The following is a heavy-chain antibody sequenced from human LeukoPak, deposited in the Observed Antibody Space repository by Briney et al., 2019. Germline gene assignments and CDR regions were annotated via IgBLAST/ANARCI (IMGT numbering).Heavy chain of an antibody. CDR2: ISSTSRTT. J-gene: IGHJ4*02. CDR1: GFTFSTYS. V-gene: IGHV3-48*01. Sequence: PGGSLRLSCAASGFTFSTYSMNWVRQAPGKGLGWVSYISSTSRTTYYADSVKGRFTISRDNAKNSLYLQMNSLRAEDTAVYYCARDTEGDYYGSGSYYRGVFDYWGQGTLVTVSS. D-gene: IGHD3-10*01. CDR3: ARDTEGDYYGSGSYYRGVFDY.